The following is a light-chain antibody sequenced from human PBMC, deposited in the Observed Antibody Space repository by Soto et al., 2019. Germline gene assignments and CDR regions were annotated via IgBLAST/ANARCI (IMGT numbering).Light chain of an antibody. V-gene: IGKV3D-20*02. CDR1: QSVVNYQ. CDR2: NTF. CDR3: QQRSNSWT. J-gene: IGKJ1*01. Sequence: EVVLTQSPGTLSLSPGERATLSCRTSQSVVNYQLAWYRQKPGQAPRLLIYNTFHRATGIPDRFSGTGSETDFTLTISGLEPEDFAVYYCQQRSNSWTFGQGTKVEIK.